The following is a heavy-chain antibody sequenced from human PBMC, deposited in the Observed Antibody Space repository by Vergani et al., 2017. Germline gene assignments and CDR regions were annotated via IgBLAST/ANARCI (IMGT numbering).Heavy chain of an antibody. CDR3: ARGGTPKGFYSAAYNWFDP. D-gene: IGHD4-11*01. Sequence: QVQLQESGPGLVKPSETLSLTCAVYGGSFSGYYWSWIRQPPGKGLEWIGEINHSGSTNYNPSLKSRVTISVDTSKNQFSLKLSSVTAADTAVYYCARGGTPKGFYSAAYNWFDPWGQGTLVTVSS. CDR1: GGSFSGYY. CDR2: INHSGST. J-gene: IGHJ5*02. V-gene: IGHV4-34*01.